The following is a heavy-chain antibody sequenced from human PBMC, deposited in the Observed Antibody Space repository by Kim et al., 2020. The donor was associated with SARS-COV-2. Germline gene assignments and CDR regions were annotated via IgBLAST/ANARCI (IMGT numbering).Heavy chain of an antibody. J-gene: IGHJ3*02. D-gene: IGHD6-19*01. CDR1: GFTFSSYG. CDR2: IWYDGSNK. CDR3: ARAGVAVAGDDAFDI. V-gene: IGHV3-33*01. Sequence: GGSLRLSCAASGFTFSSYGMHWVRQAPGKGLEWVAVIWYDGSNKYYADSVKGRFTISRDNSKNTLYLQMNSLRAEDTAVYYCARAGVAVAGDDAFDIWGQGTMVTVSS.